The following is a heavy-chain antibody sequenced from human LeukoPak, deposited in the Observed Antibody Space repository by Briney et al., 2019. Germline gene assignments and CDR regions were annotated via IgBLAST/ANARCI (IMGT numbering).Heavy chain of an antibody. J-gene: IGHJ4*02. D-gene: IGHD1-26*01. CDR1: GFRFGDYW. Sequence: PGGSLRLSCAASGFRFGDYWMTWARHIPGKGLEWVANIKQDGAEKHYAESVEGRFIISRDNAKNSLYLEMDSLKVEDTAVYYCARVGAWDRQRVFEYWGKGTLVTVSS. CDR2: IKQDGAEK. V-gene: IGHV3-7*01. CDR3: ARVGAWDRQRVFEY.